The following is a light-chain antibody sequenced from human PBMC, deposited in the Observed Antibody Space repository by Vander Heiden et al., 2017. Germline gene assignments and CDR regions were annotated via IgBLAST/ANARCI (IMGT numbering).Light chain of an antibody. J-gene: IGKJ4*01. CDR2: DAA. CDR1: QSVSHY. Sequence: EIVLTQSPATLSLSPGERATLSCRASQSVSHYLAWYQHKPGQAPRLLIYDAANRAAGIPARFSGSGDGTDCTLTISSLEPEDFAVYYCQQRSNGPPEVTFGGGTKVEIK. V-gene: IGKV3-11*01. CDR3: QQRSNGPPEVT.